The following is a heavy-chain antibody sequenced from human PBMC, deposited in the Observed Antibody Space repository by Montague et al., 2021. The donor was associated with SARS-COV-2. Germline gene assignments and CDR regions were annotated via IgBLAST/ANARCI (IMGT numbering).Heavy chain of an antibody. CDR3: ARVFPRWLQFDPYFDY. CDR1: GGSISSYY. CDR2: IYYSGST. D-gene: IGHD5-24*01. V-gene: IGHV4-59*01. J-gene: IGHJ4*02. Sequence: SETLSLTRTVSGGSISSYYWSWIRQPPGKGLEWIGYIYYSGSTNYSPSLKSRVTISVDTSKNQFSLKLSSVTAADTAVYYCARVFPRWLQFDPYFDYWGQGTLVTVSS.